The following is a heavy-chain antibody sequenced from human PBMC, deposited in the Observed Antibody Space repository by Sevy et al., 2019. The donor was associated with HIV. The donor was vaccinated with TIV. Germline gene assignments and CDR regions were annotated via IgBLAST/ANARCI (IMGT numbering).Heavy chain of an antibody. D-gene: IGHD1-26*01. CDR1: GFTFSSYS. CDR3: ARDWVELGYGMDV. Sequence: GGSLRLSCAASGFTFSSYSMNWVRQAPGKGLEWVSSISSSSSYIYYADSVKGRFTISRDNAKNSLYLQMNSLRAEDTAVYYCARDWVELGYGMDVWGQRTLVTVSS. V-gene: IGHV3-21*01. J-gene: IGHJ6*02. CDR2: ISSSSSYI.